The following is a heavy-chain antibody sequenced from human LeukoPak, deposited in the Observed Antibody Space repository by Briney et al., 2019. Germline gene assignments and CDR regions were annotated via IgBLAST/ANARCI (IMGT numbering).Heavy chain of an antibody. Sequence: ASETLSHTCTVFGGSISSSYYWGWIRQPPGKGLEWLGSIYYSGSTYYNPSLKSRVTISVDTSKNQFSLNLSSVTAADTAVYYCAKTGGYSYGPRDAFDIWGQGTMVTVSS. D-gene: IGHD5-18*01. CDR2: IYYSGST. CDR3: AKTGGYSYGPRDAFDI. CDR1: GGSISSSYY. J-gene: IGHJ3*02. V-gene: IGHV4-39*01.